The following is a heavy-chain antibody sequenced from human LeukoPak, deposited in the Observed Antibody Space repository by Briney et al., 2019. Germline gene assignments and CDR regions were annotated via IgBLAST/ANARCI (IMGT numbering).Heavy chain of an antibody. V-gene: IGHV4-59*01. D-gene: IGHD5-12*01. Sequence: PSETLSLTCTVSGGSISSYYWSWIRQPPGKGLEWIGYIYYSGSTNYNPSLKSRVTISVDTSKNQFSLKLSPVTAADTAVYYCARTNYLVATITRYYYYYMDVWGKGTTVTVSS. J-gene: IGHJ6*03. CDR1: GGSISSYY. CDR3: ARTNYLVATITRYYYYYMDV. CDR2: IYYSGST.